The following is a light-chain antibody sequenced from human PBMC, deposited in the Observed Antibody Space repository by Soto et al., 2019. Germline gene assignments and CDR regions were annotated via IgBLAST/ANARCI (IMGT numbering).Light chain of an antibody. V-gene: IGKV1-5*01. Sequence: DTQMTRSPSTLSASVGDTVTITCRASQSISMWLAWYQQKPGKAPNVLIYDASTLESGVPSRFSGSGSGTEFTLTISSLQPDDFATYSCQQYNTSSSPTIGQGTKLEIK. CDR3: QQYNTSSSPT. J-gene: IGKJ2*01. CDR1: QSISMW. CDR2: DAS.